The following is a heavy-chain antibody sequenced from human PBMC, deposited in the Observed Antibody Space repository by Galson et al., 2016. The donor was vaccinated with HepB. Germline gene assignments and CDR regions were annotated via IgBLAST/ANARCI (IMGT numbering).Heavy chain of an antibody. D-gene: IGHD6-13*01. CDR3: ARRPGN. V-gene: IGHV3-53*01. Sequence: SLRLSCAASGFTVGNNYMSWVRQAPGRGLEWVSLIYSGGSAYYADSVKGRFTISRDSSKNTLYLQMNGLRVEDTAVYYCARRPGNWGQGTLVTVSS. CDR1: GFTVGNNY. J-gene: IGHJ4*02. CDR2: IYSGGSA.